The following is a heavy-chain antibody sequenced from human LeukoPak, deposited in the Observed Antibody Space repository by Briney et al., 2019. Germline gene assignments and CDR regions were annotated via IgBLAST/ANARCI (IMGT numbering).Heavy chain of an antibody. Sequence: ASVKVSCKASGYTFTGYYMHWVRQAPGQGLEWMGWINPNSGGTNYAQKFQGRVTMTRDTSISTAYMELSRLRSDDTAVYYCARDFRGVGYCSGGSCRPFDPWGQGTLVTVSS. CDR1: GYTFTGYY. D-gene: IGHD2-15*01. CDR2: INPNSGGT. J-gene: IGHJ5*02. CDR3: ARDFRGVGYCSGGSCRPFDP. V-gene: IGHV1-2*02.